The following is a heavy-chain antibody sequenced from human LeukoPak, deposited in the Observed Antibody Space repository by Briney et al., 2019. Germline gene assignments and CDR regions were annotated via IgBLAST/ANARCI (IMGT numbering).Heavy chain of an antibody. D-gene: IGHD6-19*01. CDR3: ARGLRGCDY. CDR1: GFTFSSYS. J-gene: IGHJ4*02. V-gene: IGHV3-21*01. Sequence: GGSLRLSCAASGFTFSSYSMNWVRQAPGKGLEWVSSICSSSSYIYYADSVKGRFTISKDNAKNSLYLQMNGLRAEDTAVYYCARGLRGCDYWGQGTLVTVSS. CDR2: ICSSSSYI.